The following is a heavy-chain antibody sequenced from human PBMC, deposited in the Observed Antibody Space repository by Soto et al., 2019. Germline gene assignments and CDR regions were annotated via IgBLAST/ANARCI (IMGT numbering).Heavy chain of an antibody. J-gene: IGHJ5*01. D-gene: IGHD4-4*01. CDR3: ARLVSLLQPIDS. Sequence: PRESLKISCQTSGYTFTNYWIGWVRQMPGGGLEWLGLIFPRDFDVRYSPSFEGQVTISADRSTATAFLQWCSLEASDSALYFCARLVSLLQPIDSWGQGTPVTVSS. V-gene: IGHV5-51*01. CDR1: GYTFTNYW. CDR2: IFPRDFDV.